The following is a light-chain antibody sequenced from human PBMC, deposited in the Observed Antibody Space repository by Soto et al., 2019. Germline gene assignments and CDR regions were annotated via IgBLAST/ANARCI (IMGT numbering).Light chain of an antibody. CDR2: GAS. CDR1: QTISSSY. Sequence: VLTQSPGTLSWSPGERATISCRASQTISSSYLAWYQHKPGQAPRLLIYGASSRATGIPHRFSGSGSGTDFTLTISRLEPEDCGVYYCQQSGGSPPYTFGQGTRLEIK. V-gene: IGKV3-20*01. J-gene: IGKJ2*01. CDR3: QQSGGSPPYT.